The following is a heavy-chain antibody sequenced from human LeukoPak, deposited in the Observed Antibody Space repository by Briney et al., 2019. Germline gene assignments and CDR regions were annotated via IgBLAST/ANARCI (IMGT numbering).Heavy chain of an antibody. D-gene: IGHD6-13*01. Sequence: SETLSLTCAVYGGSFSGYYWSWIRQPPGKGLEWIGYIYHSGSTYYNPSLKSRVTISVDRSKNQFSLKLSSVTAADTAVYYCARDRSSSWDSNWFDPWGQGTLVTVSS. CDR3: ARDRSSSWDSNWFDP. J-gene: IGHJ5*02. V-gene: IGHV4-34*01. CDR2: IYHSGST. CDR1: GGSFSGYY.